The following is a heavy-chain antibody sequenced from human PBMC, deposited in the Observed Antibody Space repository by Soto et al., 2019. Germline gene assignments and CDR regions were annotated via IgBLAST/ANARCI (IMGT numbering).Heavy chain of an antibody. CDR3: ARDLNPFGSSGCFDP. CDR2: ISSSSSYI. CDR1: GGSISSGGYY. Sequence: ETLSLTCTVSGGSISSGGYYWSWIRQAPGKGLEWVSSISSSSSYIYYADSVKGRFTISRDNAKNSLYLQMNSLRAEDTAVYYCARDLNPFGSSGCFDPWGQGTLVTVSS. V-gene: IGHV3-21*01. D-gene: IGHD6-19*01. J-gene: IGHJ5*02.